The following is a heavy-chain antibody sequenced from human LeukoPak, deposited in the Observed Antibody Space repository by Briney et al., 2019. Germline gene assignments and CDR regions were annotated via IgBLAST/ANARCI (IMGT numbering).Heavy chain of an antibody. D-gene: IGHD3-22*01. V-gene: IGHV4-39*01. J-gene: IGHJ3*02. CDR3: ARLPAYYYDSSATRGAFDI. CDR2: IYYSGST. CDR1: GGSISSSSYY. Sequence: SETLSLTCTVSGGSISSSSYYWGWIRQPPGKGLEWIGSIYYSGSTYYNPSLKGRVTISVDTSKNQFSLKLSSVTAADTAVYYCARLPAYYYDSSATRGAFDIWGQGTMVTVSS.